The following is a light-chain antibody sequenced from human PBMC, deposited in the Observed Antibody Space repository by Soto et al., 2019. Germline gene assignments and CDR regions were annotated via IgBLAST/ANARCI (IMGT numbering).Light chain of an antibody. CDR1: SSDVGGYNY. CDR3: SSFTSSNTGV. V-gene: IGLV2-14*01. J-gene: IGLJ1*01. CDR2: DVS. Sequence: QSALTQPASVSGSPGQSITLSCTGTSSDVGGYNYVSWYQQHPGKAPKLMIYDVSNRPSGVSNRFSGSKSGNTASLTISGLQAEDEADYYCSSFTSSNTGVFGTGTKLTVL.